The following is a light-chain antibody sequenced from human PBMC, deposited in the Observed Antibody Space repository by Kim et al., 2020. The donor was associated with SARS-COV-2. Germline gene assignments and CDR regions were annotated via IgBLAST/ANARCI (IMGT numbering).Light chain of an antibody. V-gene: IGLV3-1*01. CDR2: QDS. CDR1: KLGDKY. Sequence: SYELTQPPSVSVSPGQTASITCSGDKLGDKYACWYQQKPGQSPVLVIYQDSKRPSGIPERFSGSNSGNTATLTISGTQAMDEADYYCQAWDSSHVVLG. J-gene: IGLJ2*01. CDR3: QAWDSSHVV.